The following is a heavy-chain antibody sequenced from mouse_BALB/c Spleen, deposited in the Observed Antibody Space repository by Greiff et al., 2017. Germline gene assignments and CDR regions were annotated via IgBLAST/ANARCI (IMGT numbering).Heavy chain of an antibody. D-gene: IGHD1-2*01. CDR1: GFTFSSYG. Sequence: EVHLVESGGGLVQPGGSLKLSCAASGFTFSSYGMSWVRQTPDKRLELVATINSNGGSTYYPDSVKGRFTISRDNAKNTLYLQMSSLKSEDTAMYYCAREIITTATGWYFDVWGAGTTVTVSS. J-gene: IGHJ1*01. CDR2: INSNGGST. CDR3: AREIITTATGWYFDV. V-gene: IGHV5-6-3*01.